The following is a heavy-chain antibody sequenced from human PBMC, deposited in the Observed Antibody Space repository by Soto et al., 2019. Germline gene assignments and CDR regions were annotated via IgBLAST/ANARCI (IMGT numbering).Heavy chain of an antibody. D-gene: IGHD2-8*01. Sequence: GGSLRLSCEASGFMFNIYGMHWVRQAPGKGLEWVAIIWHDGVTKYYGDSVKDRFNISRDNSKNTGYLQMNSLRADDTAVYYCARGDGRKYFDLWGQGTPVTVSS. CDR1: GFMFNIYG. J-gene: IGHJ4*02. CDR2: IWHDGVTK. V-gene: IGHV3-33*01. CDR3: ARGDGRKYFDL.